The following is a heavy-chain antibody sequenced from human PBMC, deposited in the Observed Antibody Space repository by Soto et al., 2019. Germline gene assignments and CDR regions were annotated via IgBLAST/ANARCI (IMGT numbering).Heavy chain of an antibody. J-gene: IGHJ4*02. Sequence: QVQLVESGGGLAKPGESLRLSCAASGFTFSDYYMSWVRQAPGKGLEWVSYISTNNDYINYADSVKGRFTISRDNAKNSLYLQMNSLRAEDTAVYYCARRAITMVRGVIGPYDCWGQGTLVTVSS. V-gene: IGHV3-11*05. CDR3: ARRAITMVRGVIGPYDC. CDR2: ISTNNDYI. CDR1: GFTFSDYY. D-gene: IGHD3-10*01.